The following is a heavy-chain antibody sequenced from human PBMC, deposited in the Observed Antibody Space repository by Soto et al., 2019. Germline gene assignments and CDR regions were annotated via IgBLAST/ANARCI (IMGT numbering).Heavy chain of an antibody. CDR3: ARIQNLGYSYGYDY. V-gene: IGHV3-53*01. CDR2: IYSGGST. Sequence: GGSLRLSCAASGFTVSSNYMSWVRQAPGKGLEWVSVIYSGGSTYYADSVKGRFTISRDNSKNTLYLQMNSLRAEDTAVYYCARIQNLGYSYGYDYWGQGTLVTVSS. CDR1: GFTVSSNY. J-gene: IGHJ4*02. D-gene: IGHD5-18*01.